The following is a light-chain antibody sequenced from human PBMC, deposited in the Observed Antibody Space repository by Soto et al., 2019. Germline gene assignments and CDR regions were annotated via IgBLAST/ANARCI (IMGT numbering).Light chain of an antibody. CDR2: VNSDGSH. Sequence: QLVLTQSPSASASLGASVKLTCTLSSGHSTYVIAWHQQQPGKGPRYLMKVNSDGSHSKGDGIPDRFSGSSSGTERYLTISSLQSEDEADYYCQTWTTGIQVFGGGTKRTVL. J-gene: IGLJ3*02. CDR3: QTWTTGIQV. V-gene: IGLV4-69*01. CDR1: SGHSTYV.